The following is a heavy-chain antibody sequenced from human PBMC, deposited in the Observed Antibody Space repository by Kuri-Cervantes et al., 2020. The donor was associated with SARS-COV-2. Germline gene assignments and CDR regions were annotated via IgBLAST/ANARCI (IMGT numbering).Heavy chain of an antibody. J-gene: IGHJ6*02. CDR3: ARGVVGYCTNGVCYRPYYYGMGV. V-gene: IGHV4-34*01. CDR2: INHSGST. CDR1: GGSFSGYY. D-gene: IGHD2-8*01. Sequence: SETLSLTCAVYGGSFSGYYWSWIRQPPGKGLEWIGEINHSGSTNYNPSLKSRVTISVDTSKNQFSLKLSSVTAADTAVYYCARGVVGYCTNGVCYRPYYYGMGVWGQGTTVTVSS.